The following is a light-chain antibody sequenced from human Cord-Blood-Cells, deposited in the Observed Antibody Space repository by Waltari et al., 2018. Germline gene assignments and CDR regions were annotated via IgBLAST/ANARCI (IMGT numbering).Light chain of an antibody. CDR1: SGHSSYA. V-gene: IGLV4-69*01. J-gene: IGLJ3*02. CDR3: QTWGTGIRV. CDR2: LNSDGSH. Sequence: QLVLTQSPSASASLGASVKLTCTLSSGHSSYAIAWHQQQPEKGPRYLMKLNSDGSHSKGDGLPDRFSGSSSGAGRYLTISSLQSEDEADYYCQTWGTGIRVFGGGTKLTVL.